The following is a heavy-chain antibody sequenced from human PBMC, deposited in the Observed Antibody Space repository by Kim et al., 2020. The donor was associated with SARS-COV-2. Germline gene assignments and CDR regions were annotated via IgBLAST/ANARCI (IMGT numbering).Heavy chain of an antibody. CDR2: INHSGST. CDR3: ARRFIVVVPAAMPGIDY. Sequence: SETLSLTCAVYGGSFSGYYWSWIRQPPGKGLEWIGEINHSGSTNYNPSLKSRVTISVDTSKKQFSLKLSSVTAADTAVYYCARRFIVVVPAAMPGIDYWGQGTLVTVSS. V-gene: IGHV4-34*01. CDR1: GGSFSGYY. D-gene: IGHD2-2*01. J-gene: IGHJ4*02.